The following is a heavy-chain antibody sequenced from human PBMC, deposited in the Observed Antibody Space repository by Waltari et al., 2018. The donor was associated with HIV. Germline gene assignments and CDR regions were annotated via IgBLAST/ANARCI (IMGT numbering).Heavy chain of an antibody. Sequence: EVQLVESGGGLVQPGGSLRLSCAASGFTFSSYAMHWVRQAPGKGLEYVSAISSNGGSTYYANSVKGRFTISRDNSKNTLYLQMGSLRAEDMAVYYCAGAYCSGGSCPGGMDVWGQGP. V-gene: IGHV3-64*01. D-gene: IGHD2-15*01. CDR1: GFTFSSYA. J-gene: IGHJ6*02. CDR2: ISSNGGST. CDR3: AGAYCSGGSCPGGMDV.